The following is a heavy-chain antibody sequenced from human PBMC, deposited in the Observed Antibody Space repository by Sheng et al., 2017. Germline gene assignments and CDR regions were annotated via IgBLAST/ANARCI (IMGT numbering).Heavy chain of an antibody. J-gene: IGHJ4*02. V-gene: IGHV3-21*02. CDR3: TTSINWDFDN. Sequence: EVLLVDSGGGLVKPGESLRLSCAASGFAFSSYTLNWVRQAPGKGLEWVSSISSNSDYRYYAESMRGRFTISRDNAKNSLSLQMTRLAAEDTAVYYCTTSINWDFDNWARGPWSPS. CDR2: ISSNSDYR. D-gene: IGHD3-16*01. CDR1: GFAFSSYT.